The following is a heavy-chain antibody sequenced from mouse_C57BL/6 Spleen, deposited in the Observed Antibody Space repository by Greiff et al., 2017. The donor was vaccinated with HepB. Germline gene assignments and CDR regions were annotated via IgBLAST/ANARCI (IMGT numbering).Heavy chain of an antibody. CDR3: ARYGYDRGNYFDY. CDR1: GFTFSSYG. J-gene: IGHJ2*01. CDR2: ISSGGSYT. V-gene: IGHV5-6*01. D-gene: IGHD2-2*01. Sequence: EVQVVESGGDLVKPGGSLKLSCAASGFTFSSYGMSWVRQTPDKRLEWVATISSGGSYTYYPDSVKGRFTISRDNAKNTLYLQMSSLKSEDTAMYYCARYGYDRGNYFDYWGQGTTLTVSS.